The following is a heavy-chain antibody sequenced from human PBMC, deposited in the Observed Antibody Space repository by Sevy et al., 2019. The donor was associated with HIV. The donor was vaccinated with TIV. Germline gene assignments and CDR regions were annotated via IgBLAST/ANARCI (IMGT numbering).Heavy chain of an antibody. CDR2: IYYSGST. V-gene: IGHV4-61*01. CDR3: ARVTFGGVIPKKIFDY. CDR1: GGSVSSGSYY. J-gene: IGHJ4*02. Sequence: SETLSLTCTVSGGSVSSGSYYWSWIRQPPGKGLEWIGYIYYSGSTNYNPSLKSRVTISVDTSKNQFSLKLSSVTAADTAVYYCARVTFGGVIPKKIFDYWGQGTLVTVSS. D-gene: IGHD3-16*02.